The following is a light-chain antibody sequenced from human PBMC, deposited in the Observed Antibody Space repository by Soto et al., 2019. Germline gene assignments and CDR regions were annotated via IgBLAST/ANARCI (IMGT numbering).Light chain of an antibody. V-gene: IGLV1-44*01. CDR2: SNN. CDR1: SSNIGSYA. Sequence: QSVLTQPPSASGTPGQRVTISCSGSSSNIGSYAVNWYQQLPGTAPKLLIYSNNQRPSGVPDRFSGSKSGTSASLAISGLQSEDEADYYCAAWDASLNGFFGGGTKLTVL. J-gene: IGLJ2*01. CDR3: AAWDASLNGF.